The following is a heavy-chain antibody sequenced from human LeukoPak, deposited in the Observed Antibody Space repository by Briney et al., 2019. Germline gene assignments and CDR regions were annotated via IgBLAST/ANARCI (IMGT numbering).Heavy chain of an antibody. V-gene: IGHV3-23*01. J-gene: IGHJ4*02. CDR3: AKCGRGSGSYWGYYFDY. CDR1: GFTFSSYG. Sequence: GGTLRLSCAASGFTFSSYGMSWVRQAPGKGLEWVSAISGSGGSTYYADSVKGRFTISRDNSKNTLYLQMNSLRAEDTAVYYCAKCGRGSGSYWGYYFDYWGQGTLVTVSS. CDR2: ISGSGGST. D-gene: IGHD1-26*01.